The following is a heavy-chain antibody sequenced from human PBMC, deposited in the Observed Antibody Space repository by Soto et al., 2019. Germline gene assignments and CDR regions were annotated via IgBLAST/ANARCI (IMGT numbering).Heavy chain of an antibody. D-gene: IGHD6-6*01. V-gene: IGHV3-9*01. CDR2: ISWNSGSI. J-gene: IGHJ4*02. Sequence: GGSLRLSCAASGFTFDDYAMHWVRQAPGKGLEWVSGISWNSGSIGYADSVKGRFTISRDNAKNSLYLQMNSLRAEDTALYYCAKDLSSSSSFFDYWGQGTLVTVSS. CDR3: AKDLSSSSSFFDY. CDR1: GFTFDDYA.